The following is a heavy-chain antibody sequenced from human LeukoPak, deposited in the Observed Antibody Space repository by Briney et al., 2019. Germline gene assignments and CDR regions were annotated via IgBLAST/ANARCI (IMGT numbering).Heavy chain of an antibody. J-gene: IGHJ3*02. D-gene: IGHD1-26*01. CDR2: IYPGDSDT. CDR1: GYSFTTYW. CDR3: ARAFRSYVWDAFDI. Sequence: PGESLKISCKGSGYSFTTYWIGWVCQMPGKGLEWMGIIYPGDSDTRYSPSFQGQVTISADKSISTAYLQWSSLKASDTAMYYCARAFRSYVWDAFDIWGQGTMVTVSS. V-gene: IGHV5-51*01.